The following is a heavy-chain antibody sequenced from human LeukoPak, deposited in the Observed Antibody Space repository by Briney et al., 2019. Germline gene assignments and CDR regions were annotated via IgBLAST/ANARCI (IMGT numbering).Heavy chain of an antibody. J-gene: IGHJ4*02. CDR2: IYYSGST. CDR1: GGSISSSSYY. Sequence: PSETLSLTCTVSGGSISSSSYYWGWIRQPPGKGLEWIGSIYYSGSTYYNPSLKSRVTISVDTSKNQFSLKLSSVTAADTAVYYCARGRAYYYDSSGYPSKYFDYWGQGTLVTVSS. D-gene: IGHD3-22*01. V-gene: IGHV4-39*01. CDR3: ARGRAYYYDSSGYPSKYFDY.